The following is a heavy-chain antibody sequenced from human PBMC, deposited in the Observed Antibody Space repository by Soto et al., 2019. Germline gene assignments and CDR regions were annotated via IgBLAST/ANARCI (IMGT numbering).Heavy chain of an antibody. J-gene: IGHJ4*02. D-gene: IGHD3-3*01. V-gene: IGHV3-23*01. CDR2: ISGSGGST. Sequence: EVQLLESGGGLVQPGGSLRLSCAASGFTFSSYAMSWGRQAPGKGLEWVSAISGSGGSTYYADSVKGRFTISRDNSKNTLDLQMNSLRAEDTAVYYCAKGGVLWSGYYSPDYWGQGTLVTVSS. CDR3: AKGGVLWSGYYSPDY. CDR1: GFTFSSYA.